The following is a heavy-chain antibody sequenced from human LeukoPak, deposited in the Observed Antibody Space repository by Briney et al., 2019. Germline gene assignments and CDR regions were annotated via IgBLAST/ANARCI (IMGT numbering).Heavy chain of an antibody. J-gene: IGHJ4*02. V-gene: IGHV4-4*07. Sequence: SETLSLTCTVSGGSISSYYWSWIRQPAGKGLEWIGRIYTSGSTNYNPSLKSRVTMSVDTSKNQFSLKLGSVTAADTAVYYCARDRPTVDYFDYWGQGTLVTVSS. CDR1: GGSISSYY. D-gene: IGHD1-26*01. CDR3: ARDRPTVDYFDY. CDR2: IYTSGST.